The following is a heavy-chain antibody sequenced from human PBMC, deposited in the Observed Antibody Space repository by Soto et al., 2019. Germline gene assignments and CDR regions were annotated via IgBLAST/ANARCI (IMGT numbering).Heavy chain of an antibody. CDR3: ARGVKRGSHFYGMDV. V-gene: IGHV5-51*01. CDR2: FYPGDSDI. D-gene: IGHD1-26*01. CDR1: GYSFTTYW. Sequence: PVASLKISCVVSGYSFTTYWVAWVRQMPGKGLEWMGLFYPGDSDITYSPSFQGQVTISGDKSITTAYLQWSSLKASDTAIYYCARGVKRGSHFYGMDVWGQGTTVTVSS. J-gene: IGHJ6*02.